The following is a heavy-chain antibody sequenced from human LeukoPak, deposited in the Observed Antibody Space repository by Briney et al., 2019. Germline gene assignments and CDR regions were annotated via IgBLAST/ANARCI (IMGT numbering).Heavy chain of an antibody. CDR3: ARGSRDFDY. J-gene: IGHJ4*02. CDR1: GGTFSSYA. V-gene: IGHV1-69*04. CDR2: IIPILGIA. Sequence: SVKVSRKASGGTFSSYAISWVRPAPGQGLEWMGRIIPILGIANYAQKFQGRVTITADKSTSTAYMELSSLRSEDTAVYYCARGSRDFDYWGQGTLVTVSS.